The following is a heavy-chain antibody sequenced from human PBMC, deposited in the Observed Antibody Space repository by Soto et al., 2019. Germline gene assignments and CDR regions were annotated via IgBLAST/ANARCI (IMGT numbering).Heavy chain of an antibody. CDR1: GFIFTRYS. J-gene: IGHJ4*02. CDR2: ISSTTNYI. V-gene: IGHV3-21*06. CDR3: ARESEDLTSNFDY. Sequence: GGSLRLSCAASGFIFTRYSMNWVRQAPGKGREWVSSISSTTNYIYYGDSMKGRFTISRDNAKNSLYLEMNSLRAEDTAVYYCARESEDLTSNFDYWGQGTLVTVSS.